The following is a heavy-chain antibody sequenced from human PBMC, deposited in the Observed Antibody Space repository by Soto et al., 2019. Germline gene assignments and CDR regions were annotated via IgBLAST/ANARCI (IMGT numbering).Heavy chain of an antibody. CDR3: VRHHRWAFDF. CDR2: ISVGGGSI. V-gene: IGHV3-48*02. D-gene: IGHD2-15*01. CDR1: GFTFSSYA. J-gene: IGHJ3*01. Sequence: EVQLVESGGGLVQPGGSLRVSCVASGFTFSSYALNWVRQAPGKGLEWVSYISVGGGSIFYADSVKGRFTISRGDATNSLYLQMNALRDEDTAVYYCVRHHRWAFDFWDQGTMVTVSS.